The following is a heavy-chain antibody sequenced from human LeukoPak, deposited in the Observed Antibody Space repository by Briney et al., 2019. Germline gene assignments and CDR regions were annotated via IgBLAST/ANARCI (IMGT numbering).Heavy chain of an antibody. V-gene: IGHV4-59*01. CDR2: VYYSSP. CDR1: GGSISSYY. J-gene: IGHJ6*02. Sequence: PSETLSLTCTVSGGSISSYYWSWIRQAPGKGLEWIGYVYYSSPNYNPSLKSRVTMSVDTSKNQFSLKLTSVTAADTAVYYCARGDPSYYGSGHYYYGMDVWGQGTTVTVSS. CDR3: ARGDPSYYGSGHYYYGMDV. D-gene: IGHD3-10*01.